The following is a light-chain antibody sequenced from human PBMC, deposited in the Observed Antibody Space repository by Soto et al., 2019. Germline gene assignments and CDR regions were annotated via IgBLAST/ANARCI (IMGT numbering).Light chain of an antibody. J-gene: IGKJ2*02. CDR1: RTVFYSSNNKNF. CDR2: WAS. V-gene: IGKV4-1*01. CDR3: QQYHSTPGT. Sequence: DFVMTQSPDSLAVSLGERATINCKSSRTVFYSSNNKNFLAWYQQKPGQPPKLLIYWASTRESGVPDRFSGSGSGTDFTLTISSLQAEDVAVYYCQQYHSTPGTFGQGTKLEIK.